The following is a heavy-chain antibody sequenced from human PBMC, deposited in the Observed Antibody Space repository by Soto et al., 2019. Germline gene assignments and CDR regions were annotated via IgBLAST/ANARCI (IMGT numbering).Heavy chain of an antibody. CDR1: GGTFSSYT. D-gene: IGHD2-15*01. CDR3: ARGPSTGRRDY. J-gene: IGHJ4*02. V-gene: IGHV1-69*02. Sequence: QVQLVQSGAEVKKPGSSVKVSCKASGGTFSSYTISWVRQAPGQGLEWMGRIIPILGIANYAQKFQGRVTITADKTTSTAYMELSSLRSEDTAVYYCARGPSTGRRDYWGQGTLVTVSS. CDR2: IIPILGIA.